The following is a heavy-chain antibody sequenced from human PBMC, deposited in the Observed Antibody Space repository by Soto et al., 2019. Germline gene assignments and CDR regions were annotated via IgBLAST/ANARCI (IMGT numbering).Heavy chain of an antibody. CDR2: ISSGSSTI. J-gene: IGHJ6*03. D-gene: IGHD2-2*01. CDR1: GFTFSTYS. V-gene: IGHV3-48*01. Sequence: PGGSLRLSCAASGFTFSTYSMNWVRQAPGKGLEWVSYISSGSSTIYYADSVKGRFTISRDNAKISLYLQMDSLRAEDTAVYYATRSAYMDVWCTGTTVTVSS. CDR3: TRSAYMDV.